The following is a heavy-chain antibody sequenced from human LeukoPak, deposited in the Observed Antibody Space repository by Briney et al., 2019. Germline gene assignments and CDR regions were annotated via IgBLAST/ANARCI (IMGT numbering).Heavy chain of an antibody. CDR2: ISYDGRNI. D-gene: IGHD6-13*01. Sequence: PGKSLRLSCAASGFTFNNYGMHWVRQAPGKGLEWVAVISYDGRNIHYPDSVKGRFTISRDISTDTLWLQMDSLRTEDTAVYYCAKGPLRGKVAAIASWGKGPLVPVSS. CDR3: AKGPLRGKVAAIAS. J-gene: IGHJ4*02. CDR1: GFTFNNYG. V-gene: IGHV3-30*18.